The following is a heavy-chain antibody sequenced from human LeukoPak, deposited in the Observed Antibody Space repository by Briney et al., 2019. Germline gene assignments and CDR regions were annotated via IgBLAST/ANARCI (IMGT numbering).Heavy chain of an antibody. V-gene: IGHV3-48*01. CDR3: ATPLSIGGY. Sequence: PGGSLRLSCAASGFTFSSYSMTWVRQAPGKGLEWVSYISSGSGTIYYADSVKGRFTISRDNAHNSLYLQMNSLKAEDTAVYYCATPLSIGGYWGQGTLVTVPS. CDR2: ISSGSGTI. CDR1: GFTFSSYS. D-gene: IGHD3-10*01. J-gene: IGHJ4*02.